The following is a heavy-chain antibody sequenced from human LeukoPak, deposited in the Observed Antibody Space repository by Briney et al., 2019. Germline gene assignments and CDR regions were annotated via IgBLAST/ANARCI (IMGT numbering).Heavy chain of an antibody. D-gene: IGHD3-10*01. Sequence: GGSLRLSCAASGFPFSSYAMTWVRQAPGKGLEWVSAISGSGGSTYYADSVKGRFTISRDNSKNTLYLQMNSLRAEDTAVYYCAKDYGSGSYYNVNGIDYWGQGTLVTLSS. CDR2: ISGSGGST. CDR1: GFPFSSYA. V-gene: IGHV3-23*01. J-gene: IGHJ4*02. CDR3: AKDYGSGSYYNVNGIDY.